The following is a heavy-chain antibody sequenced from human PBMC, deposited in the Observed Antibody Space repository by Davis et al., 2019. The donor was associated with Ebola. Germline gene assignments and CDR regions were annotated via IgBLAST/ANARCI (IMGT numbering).Heavy chain of an antibody. CDR1: GGSFSGYY. CDR3: ARGDFDWLRVGMDV. V-gene: IGHV4-34*01. J-gene: IGHJ6*02. Sequence: SETLSLTCAVYGGSFSGYYWSWIRQPPGKGLEWIGEINHSGSTNYNTSLKSRVPIPVDTSKNQFSLKLSPVTAADTAVYYCARGDFDWLRVGMDVWGQGTTVTVSS. D-gene: IGHD3-9*01. CDR2: INHSGST.